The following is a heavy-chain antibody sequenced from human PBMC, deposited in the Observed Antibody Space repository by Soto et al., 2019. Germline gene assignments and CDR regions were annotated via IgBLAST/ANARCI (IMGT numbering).Heavy chain of an antibody. V-gene: IGHV3-33*01. CDR3: VRAAVYSGNAYVYYYGMDV. J-gene: IGHJ6*02. D-gene: IGHD5-12*01. CDR2: VWYDGGNK. Sequence: QVQLVESGGGVVQPGRSLRLSCAASGFTFSSYGMHWVRQAPGKGLEWVALVWYDGGNKYYADSVKGRFTISRDNSKNTLCLKMNSLIDEDTAVYYCVRAAVYSGNAYVYYYGMDVWGHGPTVTVSS. CDR1: GFTFSSYG.